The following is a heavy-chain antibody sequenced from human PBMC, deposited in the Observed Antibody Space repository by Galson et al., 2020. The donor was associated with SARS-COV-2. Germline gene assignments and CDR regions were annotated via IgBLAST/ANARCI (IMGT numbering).Heavy chain of an antibody. CDR2: IDWDDDK. Sequence: SGPTLVNPPQTLTLTCTFSGFSLSTSGMCVSWIRQPPGKALEWLALIDWDDDKYYSTSLKTRLTISKDTSKNQVVLTMTNMDPVDTATYYCARVIWFGELTYFDYWGQGTLVTVSS. J-gene: IGHJ4*02. CDR3: ARVIWFGELTYFDY. V-gene: IGHV2-70*01. CDR1: GFSLSTSGMC. D-gene: IGHD3-10*01.